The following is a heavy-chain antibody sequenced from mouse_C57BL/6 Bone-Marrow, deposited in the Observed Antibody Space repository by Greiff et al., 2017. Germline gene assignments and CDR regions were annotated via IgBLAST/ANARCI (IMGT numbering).Heavy chain of an antibody. Sequence: QVQLQQSGAELARPGASVKMSCKASGYTFTSYTMHWVKQRPGQGREWIGYINPSSGYTKSNQKFKDKATLTAEKSSSTAYMQLSSLTSEDSAVYYCASSAYYNFAYWGQGTLVTVSA. D-gene: IGHD2-12*01. CDR2: INPSSGYT. J-gene: IGHJ3*01. V-gene: IGHV1-4*01. CDR3: ASSAYYNFAY. CDR1: GYTFTSYT.